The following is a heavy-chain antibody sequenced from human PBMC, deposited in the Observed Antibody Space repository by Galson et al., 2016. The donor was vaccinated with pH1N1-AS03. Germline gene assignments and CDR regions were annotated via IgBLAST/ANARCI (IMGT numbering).Heavy chain of an antibody. CDR1: GGSFSNFV. CDR2: IFPFFGTA. CDR3: ARGKWFGELAHYSYYGMDI. V-gene: IGHV1-69*06. D-gene: IGHD3-10*01. Sequence: SVKVSCKASGGSFSNFVFSWVRQAPGQGLEWMAGIFPFFGTANYTQKFQGRLTITADKSTSTTYMELKSLRSEDTAVYYCARGKWFGELAHYSYYGMDIWGQGTTVTVSS. J-gene: IGHJ6*02.